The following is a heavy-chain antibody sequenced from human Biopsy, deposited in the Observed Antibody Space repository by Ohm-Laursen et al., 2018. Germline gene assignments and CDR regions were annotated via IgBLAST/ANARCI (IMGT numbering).Heavy chain of an antibody. D-gene: IGHD3-9*01. V-gene: IGHV3-23*01. CDR3: AKQGATILSSFDS. CDR1: GISFSRSA. Sequence: SLRLSCAASGISFSRSAMNWVRQAPGKGLEWVSGITASGGTTYFADSVKGRFTISRDNSKNRLHLQMNSLRGEDTAVYYCAKQGATILSSFDSWGQGTLVTVSS. CDR2: ITASGGTT. J-gene: IGHJ5*01.